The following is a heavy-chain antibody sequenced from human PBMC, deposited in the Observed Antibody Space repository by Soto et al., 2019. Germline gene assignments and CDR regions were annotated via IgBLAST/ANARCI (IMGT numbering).Heavy chain of an antibody. CDR2: IYPGDSDT. Sequence: GESLKISCKGSGYSFTSYWIGWVRQMPGKGLEWMGIIYPGDSDTRYSPSFQGQVTISADKSISTAYLQWSSLRAEDTAVYYCARVRYSSGWVDYWGQGTLVTVSS. CDR3: ARVRYSSGWVDY. D-gene: IGHD6-19*01. CDR1: GYSFTSYW. V-gene: IGHV5-51*01. J-gene: IGHJ4*02.